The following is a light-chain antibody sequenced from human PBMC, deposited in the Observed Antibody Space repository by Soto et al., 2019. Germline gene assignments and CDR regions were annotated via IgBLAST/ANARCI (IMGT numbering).Light chain of an antibody. V-gene: IGLV2-14*01. CDR2: DVS. Sequence: QSALTQPASVSGSPGQSITISCTGTSSDVGGYNYVSWYQQHPGKAPKLMIYDVSNRPSGVSNRFSGSKSGNTGSLTISGLQAEDEADYYCSSYATSRTPLYVFGTGTRSPS. CDR3: SSYATSRTPLYV. J-gene: IGLJ1*01. CDR1: SSDVGGYNY.